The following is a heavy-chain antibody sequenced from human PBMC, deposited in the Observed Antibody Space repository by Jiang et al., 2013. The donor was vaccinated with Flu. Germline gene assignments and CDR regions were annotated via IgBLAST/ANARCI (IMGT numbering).Heavy chain of an antibody. D-gene: IGHD6-13*01. Sequence: QLVESGAEVKKPGASVKVSCKASGYTFTSYYMHWVRQAPGQGLEWMGIINPSGGSTSYAQKFQGRVTMARDTSTSTVYMELSSLRSEDTAVYYCAGDPLAAAGTDYFDYWGQGTLVTVSS. J-gene: IGHJ4*02. V-gene: IGHV1-46*01. CDR2: INPSGGST. CDR3: AGDPLAAAGTDYFDY. CDR1: GYTFTSYY.